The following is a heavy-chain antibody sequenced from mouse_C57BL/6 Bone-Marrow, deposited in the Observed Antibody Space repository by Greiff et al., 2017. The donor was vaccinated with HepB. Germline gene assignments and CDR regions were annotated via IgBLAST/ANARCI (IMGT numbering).Heavy chain of an antibody. CDR3: ARDYGSSWWYFDY. CDR1: GYTFTDHT. D-gene: IGHD1-1*01. Sequence: VQLQQSDAELVKPGASVKISCKVSGYTFTDHTIHWMKQRPEQGLEWIGYIYPRDGSTKYNEKFKGKATLTADKSSSTAYMQLTSLTSEDSAVYFCARDYGSSWWYFDYWGQGTTLTVSS. J-gene: IGHJ2*01. CDR2: IYPRDGST. V-gene: IGHV1-78*01.